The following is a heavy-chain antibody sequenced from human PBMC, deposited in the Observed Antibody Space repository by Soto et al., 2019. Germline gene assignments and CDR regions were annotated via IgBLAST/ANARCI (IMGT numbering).Heavy chain of an antibody. CDR1: GYTFTNYG. D-gene: IGHD2-21*02. J-gene: IGHJ6*02. V-gene: IGHV1-18*01. CDR2: ISAYNGNI. Sequence: QVRLVQSGAEVKKPGASVKVSCKASGYTFTNYGISWVRQAPGQGLEWMGWISAYNGNINYAQKLQGRVTMTTDTSTSTAYMELRSLRSDDTAMYYCASSYCGGNCYSNLHLDYYYYGMDLWGQGTTVTVSS. CDR3: ASSYCGGNCYSNLHLDYYYYGMDL.